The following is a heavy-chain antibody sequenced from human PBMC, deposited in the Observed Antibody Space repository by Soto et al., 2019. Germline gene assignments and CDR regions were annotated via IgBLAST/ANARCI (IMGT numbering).Heavy chain of an antibody. CDR3: ARYDFWSGYPPNSMDV. V-gene: IGHV3-48*03. D-gene: IGHD3-3*01. Sequence: GGSLRLSCAASGFTFSSYEMNWVRQAPGKGLEWVSYISSSGSKIYNADSVKGRFTISRDNAKNSLYLQMNSLRAEDTAVYYCARYDFWSGYPPNSMDVWGQGTTVTVSS. CDR2: ISSSGSKI. CDR1: GFTFSSYE. J-gene: IGHJ6*02.